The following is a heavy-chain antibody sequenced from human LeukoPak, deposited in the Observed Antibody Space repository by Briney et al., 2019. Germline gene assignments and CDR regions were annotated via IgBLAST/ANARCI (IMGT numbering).Heavy chain of an antibody. D-gene: IGHD5-24*01. CDR2: IYHSGST. J-gene: IGHJ5*02. V-gene: IGHV4-38-2*02. CDR1: GYSISSGYY. Sequence: SETLSLTCTVSGYSISSGYYWGWIRQPPGKGLEWIGSIYHSGSTHYNPSLKSRVTISVDTSKNQFSLKLSSVTAADTAVYYCVGLQWYNWFDPWGQGTLVTVSS. CDR3: VGLQWYNWFDP.